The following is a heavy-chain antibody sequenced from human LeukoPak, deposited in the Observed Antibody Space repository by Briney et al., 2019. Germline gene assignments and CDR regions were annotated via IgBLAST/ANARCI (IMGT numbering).Heavy chain of an antibody. Sequence: GGPLRLSCAASGFTFSSYGMHWVRQAPGKGLEWVAVISNDGSIEFYADSVKGRFTITRDNSKNTLSLQMNSLRTEDTAVYYCAKDPSPNSAWLYNRFDPWGQGTLVTVSS. CDR3: AKDPSPNSAWLYNRFDP. V-gene: IGHV3-30*18. CDR1: GFTFSSYG. CDR2: ISNDGSIE. J-gene: IGHJ5*02. D-gene: IGHD6-19*01.